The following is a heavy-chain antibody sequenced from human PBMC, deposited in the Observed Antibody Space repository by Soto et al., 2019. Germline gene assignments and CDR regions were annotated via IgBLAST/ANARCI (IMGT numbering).Heavy chain of an antibody. Sequence: PGGSLRLSCAASGFTFSSYWMSWVRQAPGKGLEWVANIKQDGSEKYYVDSVKGRFTISRDNAKNSLYLQMNSLRAEDTAIYYCARDSSGWINWFDPWGQGTLVTVSS. CDR3: ARDSSGWINWFDP. D-gene: IGHD6-19*01. V-gene: IGHV3-7*01. CDR2: IKQDGSEK. CDR1: GFTFSSYW. J-gene: IGHJ5*02.